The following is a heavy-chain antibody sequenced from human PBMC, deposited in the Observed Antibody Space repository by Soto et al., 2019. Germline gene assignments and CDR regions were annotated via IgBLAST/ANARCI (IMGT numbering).Heavy chain of an antibody. CDR3: ARGTTVTKGSCWYLDL. CDR1: GFSFNNYD. V-gene: IGHV3-13*01. CDR2: IGFAGDT. Sequence: EANLVESGGGLVQPGGSLRLSCAASGFSFNNYDMHWVRQATRKSLEWVATIGFAGDTYYPRSVKGRFTISSKNAINSFYLQVGGLRAEDTADYYCARGTTVTKGSCWYLDLWGSGTLVTVSS. J-gene: IGHJ2*01. D-gene: IGHD4-17*01.